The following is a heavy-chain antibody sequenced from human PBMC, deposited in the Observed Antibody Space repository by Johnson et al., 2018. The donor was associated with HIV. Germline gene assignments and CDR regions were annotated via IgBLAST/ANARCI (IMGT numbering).Heavy chain of an antibody. D-gene: IGHD5-18*01. CDR3: AKGEAQEGWIQLQAYAFDF. CDR2: IWYDGGDK. V-gene: IGHV3-33*06. Sequence: QVQLVESGGGVVQPGRSLRLSCAASGFTFSSYGMHWVRQAPGKGLEWVAVIWYDGGDKYYADSVKGRFTISRDISKNTLYLQIDSLRPEDSGVYYCAKGEAQEGWIQLQAYAFDFWGQGTMVTVSS. CDR1: GFTFSSYG. J-gene: IGHJ3*01.